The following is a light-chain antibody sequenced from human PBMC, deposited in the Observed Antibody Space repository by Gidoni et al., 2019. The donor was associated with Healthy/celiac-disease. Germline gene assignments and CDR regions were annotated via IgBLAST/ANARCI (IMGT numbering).Light chain of an antibody. V-gene: IGKV1-9*01. J-gene: IGKJ1*01. CDR2: AAS. Sequence: DIQLTQSPSFLSASVGDRVTITCRASQGISSYLAWYQQKPGKDPKLLIYAASTLQSGVPSRFSGSGSGTEFTLTISSLQPEDFATYYCQQLNSYPETFGQGTKVEIK. CDR1: QGISSY. CDR3: QQLNSYPET.